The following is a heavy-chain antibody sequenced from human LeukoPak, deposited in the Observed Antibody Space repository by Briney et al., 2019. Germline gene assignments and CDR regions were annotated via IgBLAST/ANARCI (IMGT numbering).Heavy chain of an antibody. V-gene: IGHV3-23*01. J-gene: IGHJ3*02. CDR3: AKYGLAGSGRFHDASDI. CDR2: ISGSGGST. Sequence: PGGFLRLSCAASGFTFSSYGMTWVRQAPGKGLEWVSAISGSGGSTYYADSVKGRSTISRDNSKNTLYLQMNSLRAEDTAVYFCAKYGLAGSGRFHDASDIWGQGTMVTVSS. D-gene: IGHD3-10*01. CDR1: GFTFSSYG.